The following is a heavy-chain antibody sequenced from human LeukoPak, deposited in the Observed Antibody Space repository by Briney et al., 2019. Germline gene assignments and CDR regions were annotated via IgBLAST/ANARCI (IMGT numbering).Heavy chain of an antibody. D-gene: IGHD3-10*01. CDR1: GYTFTSYG. CDR2: ISAYSGST. V-gene: IGHV1-18*01. J-gene: IGHJ4*02. Sequence: ASVKVSCKASGYTFTSYGISWVRQAPGQGLEWMGWISAYSGSTAYAQMLQGRVTMTTDTSTSTAYMELRSLRSDDTAVYYCARTTMGRGVIPYHFDYWGQGTLVTVSS. CDR3: ARTTMGRGVIPYHFDY.